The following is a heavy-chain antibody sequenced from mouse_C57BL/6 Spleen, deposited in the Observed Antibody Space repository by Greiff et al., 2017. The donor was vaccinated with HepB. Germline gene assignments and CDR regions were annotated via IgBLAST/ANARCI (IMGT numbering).Heavy chain of an antibody. V-gene: IGHV3-6*01. D-gene: IGHD4-1*01. CDR1: GYSITSGYY. CDR3: ARLGGTGAMDY. CDR2: ISYDGSN. J-gene: IGHJ4*01. Sequence: EVQLQESGPGLVKPSQSLSLTCSVTGYSITSGYYWNWIRQFPGNKLEWMGYISYDGSNNYNPSLKNRISITRDTSKNQFFLKLNSVTTEDTATYYCARLGGTGAMDYWGQGTSVTVSS.